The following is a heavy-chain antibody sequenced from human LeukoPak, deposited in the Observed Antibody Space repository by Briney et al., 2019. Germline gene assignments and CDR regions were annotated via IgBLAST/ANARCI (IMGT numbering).Heavy chain of an antibody. D-gene: IGHD4-17*01. Sequence: SETLSLTCTVYGGSFSGYYWSWIRQPPGKGLEWIGEITHSGSTNYNPSLKSRVTISVDTSKTQFSLKLNSVTAADTAMYYCARGGLTYGGNSNYWGQGTLVTVSS. CDR2: ITHSGST. CDR1: GGSFSGYY. J-gene: IGHJ4*02. CDR3: ARGGLTYGGNSNY. V-gene: IGHV4-34*01.